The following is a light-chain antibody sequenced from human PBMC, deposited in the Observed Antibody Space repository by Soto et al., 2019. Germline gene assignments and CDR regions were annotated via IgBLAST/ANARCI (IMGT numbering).Light chain of an antibody. J-gene: IGLJ1*01. Sequence: QAVVTQEHSLTVSPGGTGTLTCGSSTGAVTSGHYPYWFQQKPGQAPRTLIYDTSNKHSWTPARFSGSLLGGKAALTLSGAQPEDEAEYYCLLSYSGALYVFGTGTEVTVL. CDR2: DTS. CDR1: TGAVTSGHY. V-gene: IGLV7-46*01. CDR3: LLSYSGALYV.